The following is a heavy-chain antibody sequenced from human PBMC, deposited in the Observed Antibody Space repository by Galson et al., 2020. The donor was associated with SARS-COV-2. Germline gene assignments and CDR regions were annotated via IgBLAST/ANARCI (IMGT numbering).Heavy chain of an antibody. D-gene: IGHD3-10*01. CDR3: AKLPDDYYGSGSYLVGTDDAFDI. CDR1: GFTFDDYA. Sequence: GGSLRLSCAASGFTFDDYAMHWVRQAPGKGLEWVSGISWNSGSIGYADSVKGRFTISRDNAKNSLYLQMNSLRAEDTALYYCAKLPDDYYGSGSYLVGTDDAFDIWGQGTMVTVSS. J-gene: IGHJ3*02. V-gene: IGHV3-9*01. CDR2: ISWNSGSI.